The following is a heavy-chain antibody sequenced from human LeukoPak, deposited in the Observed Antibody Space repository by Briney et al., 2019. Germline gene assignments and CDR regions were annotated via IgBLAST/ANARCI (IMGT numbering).Heavy chain of an antibody. CDR3: AMDDEGYY. D-gene: IGHD3-3*01. J-gene: IGHJ4*02. V-gene: IGHV3-21*01. Sequence: GGSLRLSCAASGFTFSSYSMNCVRPGPGRGVEWVSSIRSSSSYIYYADTVKGRFTNSRDNAHCSLYLQMNRLRAEDWAFYYSAMDDEGYYWGEEIRVSVSS. CDR1: GFTFSSYS. CDR2: IRSSSSYI.